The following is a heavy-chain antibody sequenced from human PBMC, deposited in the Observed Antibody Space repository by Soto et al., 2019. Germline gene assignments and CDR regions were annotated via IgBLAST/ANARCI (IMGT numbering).Heavy chain of an antibody. Sequence: QVRVVQSAAEVRKPGSSVKVSCTASGDPSSYSAIGWLRQAPGQGLEWMGGINPNFGSAIYAQKFQGRNTITAHYMELNDLRSEDTAIYFCATYYTAVAYFENWGQGTLVTVSS. V-gene: IGHV1-69*01. D-gene: IGHD5-18*01. J-gene: IGHJ4*02. CDR1: GDPSSYSA. CDR2: INPNFGSA. CDR3: ATYYTAVAYFEN.